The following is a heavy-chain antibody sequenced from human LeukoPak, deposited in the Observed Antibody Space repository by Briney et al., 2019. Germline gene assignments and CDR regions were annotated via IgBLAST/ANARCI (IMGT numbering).Heavy chain of an antibody. Sequence: PSETLSLTCAVYGGSFSGYYWSWIRQPPGKGLEWIWEINHSGSTNYNPSLKSRVTISVETSKNQFSLKLSSVTAADTAVYYCARGLRVPAAIPHYYGMDVWGKGTTVTVSS. J-gene: IGHJ6*04. CDR1: GGSFSGYY. D-gene: IGHD2-2*01. CDR3: ARGLRVPAAIPHYYGMDV. CDR2: INHSGST. V-gene: IGHV4-34*01.